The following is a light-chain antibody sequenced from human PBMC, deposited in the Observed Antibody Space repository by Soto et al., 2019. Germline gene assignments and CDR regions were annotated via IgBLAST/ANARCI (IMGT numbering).Light chain of an antibody. Sequence: AIQVTQSPSSLPASVGDRVTITCRASQAIRTDLGWYQQKPGKATKLLIFAASNLHSGVPSRFSGSGSGTDFTLTINNLQAEDFATYYCLQEYNYPRTFGQGTKVDIK. CDR2: AAS. J-gene: IGKJ1*01. CDR3: LQEYNYPRT. CDR1: QAIRTD. V-gene: IGKV1-6*01.